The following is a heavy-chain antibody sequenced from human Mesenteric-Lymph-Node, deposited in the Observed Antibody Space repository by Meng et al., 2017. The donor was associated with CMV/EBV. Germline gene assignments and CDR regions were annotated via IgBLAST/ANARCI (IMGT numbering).Heavy chain of an antibody. CDR2: IKQDGSQK. V-gene: IGHV3-7*01. J-gene: IGHJ6*02. CDR1: GFTFSSYW. D-gene: IGHD6-13*01. CDR3: AKDELIAAAPWDYYYYGMDV. Sequence: GESLKISCAASGFTFSSYWMSWVRQAPGKGLEWVANIKQDGSQKYYVDSVRGRFTISRDNSKNTLYLQMNSLRTEDTAVYYCAKDELIAAAPWDYYYYGMDVWGQGTTVTVSS.